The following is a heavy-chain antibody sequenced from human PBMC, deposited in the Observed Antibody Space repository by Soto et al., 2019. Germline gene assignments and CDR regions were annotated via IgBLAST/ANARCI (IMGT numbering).Heavy chain of an antibody. V-gene: IGHV4-59*01. CDR1: GGSISSYY. D-gene: IGHD1-26*01. CDR3: AREPSIVGGFDY. CDR2: IYYSGST. J-gene: IGHJ4*02. Sequence: SETLSLTCTVSGGSISSYYWSWIRQPPGKGLEWIGYIYYSGSTNYNPSLKSRVTISVDTSKNQFSLKLSSVTAADTAVYYCAREPSIVGGFDYWGQGTLVTVSS.